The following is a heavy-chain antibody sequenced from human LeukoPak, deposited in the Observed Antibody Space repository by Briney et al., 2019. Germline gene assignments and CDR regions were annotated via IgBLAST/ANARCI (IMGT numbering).Heavy chain of an antibody. J-gene: IGHJ4*02. Sequence: PSETLSLTCTVSGGSISSSSYCWGWIRQPPGKGLVWIGSIYYSGSTYYNPSLKSRVTISVDTSKNQFSLKLSSVTAADTAVYYRARKYYDILTGYYSEGWGQGTLVTVSS. CDR3: ARKYYDILTGYYSEG. V-gene: IGHV4-39*01. CDR2: IYYSGST. D-gene: IGHD3-9*01. CDR1: GGSISSSSYC.